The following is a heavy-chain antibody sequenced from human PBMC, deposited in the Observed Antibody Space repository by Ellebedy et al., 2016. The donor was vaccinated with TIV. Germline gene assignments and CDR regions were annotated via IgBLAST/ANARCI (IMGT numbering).Heavy chain of an antibody. CDR2: IYGGGNT. CDR3: ARARGWYGSDGMDV. D-gene: IGHD6-19*01. Sequence: PGGSLRLSCAASRFTVSSNYMSWVRRAPGQGLGWVSVIYGGGNTDYAEHVEGRFTISRDNSKNTVYLQMNSLRAEDTAVYYCARARGWYGSDGMDVWGEGTTVTVSS. CDR1: RFTVSSNY. V-gene: IGHV3-53*01. J-gene: IGHJ6*04.